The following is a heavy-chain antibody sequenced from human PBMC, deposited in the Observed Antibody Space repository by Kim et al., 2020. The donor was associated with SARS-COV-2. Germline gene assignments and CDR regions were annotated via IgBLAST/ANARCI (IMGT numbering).Heavy chain of an antibody. D-gene: IGHD4-17*01. CDR2: IYYSGST. Sequence: SETLSLTCTVSGGSISSYYWSWIRQPPGKGLEWIGYIYYSGSTNYNPSLKSRVTISVDTSKNQFSLKLSSVTAAYTAVYYCARDTVTTGFDYWGQGTLVTVSS. J-gene: IGHJ4*02. CDR3: ARDTVTTGFDY. CDR1: GGSISSYY. V-gene: IGHV4-59*01.